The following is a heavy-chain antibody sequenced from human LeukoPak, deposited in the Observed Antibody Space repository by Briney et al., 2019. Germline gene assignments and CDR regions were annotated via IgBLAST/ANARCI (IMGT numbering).Heavy chain of an antibody. CDR2: ISGSGGST. V-gene: IGHV3-23*01. CDR3: AKDLRIVVV. J-gene: IGHJ4*02. CDR1: GFTFSSYA. Sequence: PGGSLRLSCAASGFTFSSYAMSWVRQAPGKGLEWVSAISGSGGSTYYADSVKGRFTIPRDNSKNTLYLQMSSLRADDTAVYYCAKDLRIVVVRGQGTLVTVSS. D-gene: IGHD3-22*01.